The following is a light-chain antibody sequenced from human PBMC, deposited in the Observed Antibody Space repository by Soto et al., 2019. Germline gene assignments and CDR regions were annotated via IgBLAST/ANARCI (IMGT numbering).Light chain of an antibody. V-gene: IGLV1-51*01. J-gene: IGLJ7*01. CDR1: HSNIGNNF. CDR2: DNN. CDR3: GTWDYTLTAVV. Sequence: QSVLTQPPSVSATPGQHITISCSGSHSNIGNNFVSWYQHLPGTAPKLLIFDNNKRPSGIPDRFSGSKSGTSATLGITGRQTGDEGDYFCGTWDYTLTAVVFGGGTQLTVL.